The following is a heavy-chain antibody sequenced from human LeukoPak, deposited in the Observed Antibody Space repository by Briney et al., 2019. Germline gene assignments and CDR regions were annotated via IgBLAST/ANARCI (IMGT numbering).Heavy chain of an antibody. D-gene: IGHD6-19*01. J-gene: IGHJ4*02. CDR1: GFTFTNAW. V-gene: IGHV3-15*01. CDR2: IKSKSDGGTT. Sequence: GGSLRLSCAASGFTFTNAWMTWVRQAPGKGPEWVGRIKSKSDGGTTDYAAPVKGRFTISRDDSKNTLYLQMNSLKTEDTAIYYCAKGYNSGWYFFDYWGQGTLVTVSS. CDR3: AKGYNSGWYFFDY.